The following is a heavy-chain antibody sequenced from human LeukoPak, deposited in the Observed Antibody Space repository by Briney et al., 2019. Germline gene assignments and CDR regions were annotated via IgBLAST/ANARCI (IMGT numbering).Heavy chain of an antibody. Sequence: PGRSLRLSCAASGFAFSTYTMHWVRQAPGKGPEWVSVISHDDTHKYYADAVAGRFTISRDNSKNMSYLQMDSVRADDSAIYYCAVDLAHGVPDYFDYWGQGTLVTVSS. CDR2: ISHDDTHK. CDR3: AVDLAHGVPDYFDY. V-gene: IGHV3-30*04. CDR1: GFAFSTYT. J-gene: IGHJ4*02. D-gene: IGHD2-8*01.